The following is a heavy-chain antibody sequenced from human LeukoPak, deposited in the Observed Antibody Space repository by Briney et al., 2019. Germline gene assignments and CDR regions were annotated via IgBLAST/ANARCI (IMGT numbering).Heavy chain of an antibody. J-gene: IGHJ6*02. Sequence: GASVKVSCKASXXTXXXXXXXWXRQAXGXXXXXXXXXXPIFGTANYAQKFQGRVTITADESTSTAYMELSSLRSEDTAVYYCARPEDRDVLLHYGMDVWGQGTTVTVSS. D-gene: IGHD3-10*01. CDR1: XXTXXXXX. CDR2: XXPIFGTA. V-gene: IGHV1-69*01. CDR3: ARPEDRDVLLHYGMDV.